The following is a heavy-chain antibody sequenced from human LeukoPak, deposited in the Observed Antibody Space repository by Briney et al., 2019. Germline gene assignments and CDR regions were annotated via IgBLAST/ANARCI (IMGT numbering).Heavy chain of an antibody. CDR1: GFTFSSYG. CDR3: ARDKRYYDSSPYREDAFDI. CDR2: ISGYNGDT. Sequence: KTGGSLRLSCAASGFTFSSYGITWVRQAPGQGLEWMGWISGYNGDTKYAQKVQGRVTMTTDTSTSTAYMELRSLRSDETAVYYCARDKRYYDSSPYREDAFDIWGQGTVVTVSS. V-gene: IGHV1-18*01. D-gene: IGHD3-22*01. J-gene: IGHJ3*02.